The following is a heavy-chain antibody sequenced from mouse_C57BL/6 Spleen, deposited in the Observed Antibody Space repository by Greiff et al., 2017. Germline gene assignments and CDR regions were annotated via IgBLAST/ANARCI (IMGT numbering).Heavy chain of an antibody. CDR3: ARNVLLAY. Sequence: QVQLQQPGAELVMPGASVKLSCKASGYTFTSYWMHWVKQRPGQGLEWIGEIDPSDSYTNYNQKFKGKSTLTVDKSSSTAYMQLSSLTSEDSAVYYCARNVLLAYWSQETLVTVSA. J-gene: IGHJ3*01. CDR2: IDPSDSYT. V-gene: IGHV1-69*01. CDR1: GYTFTSYW.